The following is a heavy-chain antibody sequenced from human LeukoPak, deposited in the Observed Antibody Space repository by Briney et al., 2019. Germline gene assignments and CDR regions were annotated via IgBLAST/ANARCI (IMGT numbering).Heavy chain of an antibody. V-gene: IGHV4-59*01. J-gene: IGHJ6*02. CDR2: IYYSGST. CDR1: GGSISSYY. Sequence: SETLSLTCTVSGGSISSYYWSWIRQPPGKGLEWIGYIYYSGSTNYNPSLKSRVTISVDTSKNQFPLKLSSVTAADTAVYYCARDKAVTTAYYYYYYGMDVWGQGTTVTVSS. D-gene: IGHD4-11*01. CDR3: ARDKAVTTAYYYYYYGMDV.